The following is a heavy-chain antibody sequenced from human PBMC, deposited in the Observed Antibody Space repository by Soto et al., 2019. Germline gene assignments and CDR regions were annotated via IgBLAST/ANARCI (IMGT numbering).Heavy chain of an antibody. J-gene: IGHJ4*02. CDR3: ARDSFGANYFDY. CDR2: IYSGGST. V-gene: IGHV3-66*01. CDR1: GFTVSSNY. Sequence: GGSLRLSCAASGFTVSSNYMNWVRQAPGKGLEWVSAIYSGGSTYYADSVKGRFTISRDNSKNTVFLQMNSLRAEDTAVYYCARDSFGANYFDYWGQGTLVTVSS. D-gene: IGHD3-10*01.